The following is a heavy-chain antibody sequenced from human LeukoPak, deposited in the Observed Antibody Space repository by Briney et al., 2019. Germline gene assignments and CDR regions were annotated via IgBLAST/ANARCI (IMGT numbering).Heavy chain of an antibody. V-gene: IGHV5-51*01. J-gene: IGHJ5*02. CDR3: ARHGALLRGSGWGFLGFDP. CDR1: GYSFTSYW. Sequence: GESLKISCKGSGYSFTSYWIGWVRQMPGKGLEWMGIIYPGDSDTRYSPSFQGQVTISADKSISTAYLQWSSLKASDTAMYYCARHGALLRGSGWGFLGFDPWGQGTLVTVSS. CDR2: IYPGDSDT. D-gene: IGHD6-19*01.